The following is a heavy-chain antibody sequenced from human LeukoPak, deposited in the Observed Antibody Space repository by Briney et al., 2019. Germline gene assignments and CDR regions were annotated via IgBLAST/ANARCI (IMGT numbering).Heavy chain of an antibody. Sequence: PSETLSLTCTVSGNSFGNYYWSWIRQPAGKGLEWIGRIYTSGSTTYNPSLKSRVTMSVDTSKNQFSLKLSSVTAADTAVYYGTRDTGTTGEVKFDPWGQGTLVTVSS. V-gene: IGHV4-4*07. CDR3: TRDTGTTGEVKFDP. D-gene: IGHD4-17*01. J-gene: IGHJ5*02. CDR1: GNSFGNYY. CDR2: IYTSGST.